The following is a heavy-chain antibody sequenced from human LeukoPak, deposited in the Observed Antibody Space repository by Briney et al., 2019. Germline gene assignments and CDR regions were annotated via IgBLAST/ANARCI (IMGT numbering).Heavy chain of an antibody. CDR2: IKSKTDGGTT. Sequence: PGGSLRLSCAASGFTFSDAWVSWVRQAPGKGLEWVGRIKSKTDGGTTDYAAPVKGRFTISRDDSKNMMFLQMNSLKTEDTAVYFCTAPYAGRFDYWGQGALVTVSS. CDR3: TAPYAGRFDY. J-gene: IGHJ4*02. V-gene: IGHV3-15*01. D-gene: IGHD2-2*01. CDR1: GFTFSDAW.